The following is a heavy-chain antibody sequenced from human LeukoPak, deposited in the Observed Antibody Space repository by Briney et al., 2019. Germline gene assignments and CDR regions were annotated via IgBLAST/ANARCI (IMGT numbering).Heavy chain of an antibody. CDR1: GGSISSGDYY. Sequence: PSETLSLTCTVSGGSISSGDYYWSWIRQPPGKGLEWIGYIYYSGSTYYKSSLKSRVAMSVDTSKNQLSLKLSSVTVADTALYYCARDQCYYDSSGYSCAFDIWGQGTMVTVSS. CDR2: IYYSGST. J-gene: IGHJ3*02. D-gene: IGHD3-22*01. CDR3: ARDQCYYDSSGYSCAFDI. V-gene: IGHV4-30-4*02.